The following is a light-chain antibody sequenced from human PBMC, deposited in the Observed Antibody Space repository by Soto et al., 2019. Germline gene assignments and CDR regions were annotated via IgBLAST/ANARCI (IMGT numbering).Light chain of an antibody. CDR2: KAS. V-gene: IGKV1-5*03. J-gene: IGKJ1*01. Sequence: DIRMTQSPSTLSASVGDRVTITCRASQSISTWLAWYQQKPGKAPRLLIYKASSLQSGVPSRFSGSGSGTEFTLTIRSLQADDFATYYCQQYHSNSRTFGQGTKVEVK. CDR1: QSISTW. CDR3: QQYHSNSRT.